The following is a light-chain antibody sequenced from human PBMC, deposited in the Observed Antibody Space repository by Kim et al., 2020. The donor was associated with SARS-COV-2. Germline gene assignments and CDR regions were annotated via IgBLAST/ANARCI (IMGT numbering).Light chain of an antibody. J-gene: IGKJ2*01. CDR2: DAS. CDR1: QSVSRY. CDR3: QERSNWPRNT. Sequence: GERAPLPCRASQSVSRYLAWYQQKPGQAPRLLIYDASNMATGIPDRFSGSGSGTDFTLTISSLEPEDFAVYYCQERSNWPRNTFGQGTKLEI. V-gene: IGKV3-11*01.